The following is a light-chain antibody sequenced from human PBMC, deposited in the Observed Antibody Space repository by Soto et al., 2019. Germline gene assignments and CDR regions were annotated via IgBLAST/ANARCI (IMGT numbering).Light chain of an antibody. CDR2: DAS. J-gene: IGKJ1*01. Sequence: IQMTQSPSTLPASVGDRVTITCRASQSISIWLAWYQQKPGKAPKLLIYDASSLGSGVPSRFSGSGSGTEFTLTISSLQPDDFATYYCQQFHTSPTWTFGQGTKVEIK. V-gene: IGKV1-5*01. CDR1: QSISIW. CDR3: QQFHTSPTWT.